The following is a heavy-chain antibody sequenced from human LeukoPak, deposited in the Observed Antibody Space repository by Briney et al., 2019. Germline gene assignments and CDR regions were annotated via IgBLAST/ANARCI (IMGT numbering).Heavy chain of an antibody. V-gene: IGHV4-61*08. CDR3: ARAPEVLWFGESLYWFDP. CDR2: IYYSGST. D-gene: IGHD3-10*01. J-gene: IGHJ5*02. Sequence: SETLSLTCTVSGGSISSGGYYWSWIRQPPGKGLEWIGYIYYSGSTNYNPSLKSRVTISVDTSKNQSSLKLSSVTAADTAVYYCARAPEVLWFGESLYWFDPWGQGTLVTVSS. CDR1: GGSISSGGYY.